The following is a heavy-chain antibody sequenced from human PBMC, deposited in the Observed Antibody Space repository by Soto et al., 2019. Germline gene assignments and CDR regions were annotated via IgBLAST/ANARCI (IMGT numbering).Heavy chain of an antibody. CDR1: GYTFTSYG. V-gene: IGHV1-18*04. CDR2: ISAYNGNT. CDR3: ARDLVGIVVVTAIFQSDYYYGMDV. J-gene: IGHJ6*02. D-gene: IGHD2-21*02. Sequence: ASVKVSCKASGYTFTSYGISWVRQAPGQGLEWMGWISAYNGNTNYAQKLQGRVTMTTDTSTSTAYMELRSLRSDDTAVYYCARDLVGIVVVTAIFQSDYYYGMDVWGQGTTVTVS.